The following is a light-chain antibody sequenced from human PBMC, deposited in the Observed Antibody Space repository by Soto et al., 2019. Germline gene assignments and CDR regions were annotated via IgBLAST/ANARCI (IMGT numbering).Light chain of an antibody. V-gene: IGLV2-14*03. J-gene: IGLJ2*01. CDR2: DVS. CDR3: SSYTSSSTLE. Sequence: QSALTQPASVSGSPGQSITISCTGTRSDVGGYNYVSWYQQHPGKAPKLMIYDVSNRPSGVSNRFSGSKSGNTASLTISGLQAEDEADYYCSSYTSSSTLEFGGGTKLTVL. CDR1: RSDVGGYNY.